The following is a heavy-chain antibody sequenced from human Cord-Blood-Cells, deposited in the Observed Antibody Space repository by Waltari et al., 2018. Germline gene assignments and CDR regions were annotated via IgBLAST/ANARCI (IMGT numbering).Heavy chain of an antibody. Sequence: QVQLVESGGGVVQPGRSLRLSCAASGFTFSSYAMHWVRRAPGKGLEWVAVITYDGSNKYYADSVKGRFTISRDNSKNTLYLQMNSLRAEDTAVYYCARVSSYFDYWGQGTLVTVSS. CDR1: GFTFSSYA. CDR2: ITYDGSNK. J-gene: IGHJ4*02. CDR3: ARVSSYFDY. V-gene: IGHV3-30-3*01. D-gene: IGHD6-13*01.